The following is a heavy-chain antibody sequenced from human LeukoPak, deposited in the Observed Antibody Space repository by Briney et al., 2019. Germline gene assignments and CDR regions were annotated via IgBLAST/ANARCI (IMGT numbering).Heavy chain of an antibody. J-gene: IGHJ4*02. Sequence: GASVKVSCKASVYSFSNYYIHWVRQAPGQGLEWMGIINPTAGTTRNAQKVQGRLTMTRDTSTSTVYMELSSLRSEDTAVYFCSRASTIAAPGATPNDFWGQGTLVTVSS. V-gene: IGHV1-46*01. CDR2: INPTAGTT. CDR3: SRASTIAAPGATPNDF. D-gene: IGHD6-13*01. CDR1: VYSFSNYY.